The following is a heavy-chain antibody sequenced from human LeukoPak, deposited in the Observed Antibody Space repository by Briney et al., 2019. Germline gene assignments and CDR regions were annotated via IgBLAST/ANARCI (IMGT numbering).Heavy chain of an antibody. CDR2: IYNDGNT. J-gene: IGHJ5*02. CDR1: GFTVCSIY. Sequence: GGSLRLSCAVSGFTVCSIYMSWVRQAPGKGLEWVSFIYNDGNTYYADSMKGRFSISRDSSRNTLYLQMNSLRVEDTAVYYCAGDTHSSNWYDHWGQGTLVTVSS. CDR3: AGDTHSSNWYDH. V-gene: IGHV3-53*01. D-gene: IGHD6-13*01.